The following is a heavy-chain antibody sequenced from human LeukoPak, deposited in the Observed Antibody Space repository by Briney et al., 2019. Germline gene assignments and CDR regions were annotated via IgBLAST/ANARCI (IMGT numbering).Heavy chain of an antibody. D-gene: IGHD3-3*01. J-gene: IGHJ5*02. CDR1: GGTFSSYA. CDR3: AREPHSDIWRGASSWFDP. V-gene: IGHV1-69*13. Sequence: SVKVSCKASGGTFSSYAISWVRQAPGQGLEWMGGIIPIFGTANYAQKFQGRVTITADESTSTAYMELSSLRSEDTAVYYCAREPHSDIWRGASSWFDPWGQGTLVTVSS. CDR2: IIPIFGTA.